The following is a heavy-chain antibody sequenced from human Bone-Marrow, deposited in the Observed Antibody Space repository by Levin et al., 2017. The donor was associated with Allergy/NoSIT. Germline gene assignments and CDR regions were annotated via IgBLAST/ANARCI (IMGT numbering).Heavy chain of an antibody. D-gene: IGHD5-12*01. CDR3: ARVKYRDFDSFGFDT. Sequence: KSGGSLRLSCAVYGGSLSDFYWSWIRQPPGKGLEWIGEINHAGATNYSPSLKSRVTIFLGTPTNQFSLRLNSVTAADTGIYYCARVKYRDFDSFGFDTWGQGTLVTASS. V-gene: IGHV4-34*01. CDR1: GGSLSDFY. CDR2: INHAGAT. J-gene: IGHJ5*02.